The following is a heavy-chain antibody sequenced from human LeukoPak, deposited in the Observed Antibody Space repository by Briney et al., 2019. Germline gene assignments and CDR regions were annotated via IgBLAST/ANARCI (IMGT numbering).Heavy chain of an antibody. J-gene: IGHJ1*01. D-gene: IGHD5-24*01. CDR3: ARGGDGYNYMPSFQH. Sequence: GASVKVSFKASGGTFSSYAISWVRQAPGQGLEWMGGIIPIFGTANYAQKFQGRVTITADESTSTAYMELSSLRSEDTAVYYCARGGDGYNYMPSFQHWGQGTLVTVSS. V-gene: IGHV1-69*13. CDR1: GGTFSSYA. CDR2: IIPIFGTA.